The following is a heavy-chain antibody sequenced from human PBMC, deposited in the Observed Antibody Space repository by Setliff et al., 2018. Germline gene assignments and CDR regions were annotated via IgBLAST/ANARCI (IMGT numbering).Heavy chain of an antibody. J-gene: IGHJ4*02. V-gene: IGHV4-34*01. D-gene: IGHD6-6*01. CDR1: GGTFSDYC. CDR2: INHRGST. CDR3: ARGRNIAARLLDS. Sequence: KPSETLSLTCAAYGGTFSDYCWTWIRQPPGKGLEWVGEINHRGSTTYNPSLKSRVTISVDTSKDQFSLKVISMTAADTAVYYCARGRNIAARLLDSWGQGTLVTVSS.